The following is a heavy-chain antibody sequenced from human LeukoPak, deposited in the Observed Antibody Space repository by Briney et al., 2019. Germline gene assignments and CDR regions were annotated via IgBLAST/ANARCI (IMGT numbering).Heavy chain of an antibody. J-gene: IGHJ3*02. CDR1: GGSISSYY. V-gene: IGHV4-59*08. CDR2: IYYSGST. D-gene: IGHD2-21*02. Sequence: SETLSLTCTVSGGSISSYYWSWIRQPPGKGLEWIGYIYYSGSTNYNPSLKSRVTISVDTSKNQFSLKLSSVTAADTAVYYCAWHDEVVTAIPWPYAFDIWGQGTMVTVSS. CDR3: AWHDEVVTAIPWPYAFDI.